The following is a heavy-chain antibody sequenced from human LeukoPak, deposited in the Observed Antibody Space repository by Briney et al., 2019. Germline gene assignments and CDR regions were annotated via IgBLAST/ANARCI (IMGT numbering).Heavy chain of an antibody. CDR3: ARSGLTTIAYLD. D-gene: IGHD4-11*01. V-gene: IGHV4-34*01. J-gene: IGHJ4*02. CDR1: VGSFSKCH. Sequence: TLSLTFADSVGSFSKCHWSWMRQPPGKGLEWIGEINRRSSTNYNPSLKSRVTISVDASKNHFSLELSSVTAADTAVYYCARSGLTTIAYLDWGQGTLVTVSS. CDR2: INRRSST.